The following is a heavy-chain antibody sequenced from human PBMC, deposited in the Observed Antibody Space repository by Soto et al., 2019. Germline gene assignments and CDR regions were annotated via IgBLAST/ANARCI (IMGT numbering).Heavy chain of an antibody. J-gene: IGHJ4*02. V-gene: IGHV3-33*01. D-gene: IGHD3-16*01. CDR1: GFTLSSYG. Sequence: PGGSLRLSCAASGFTLSSYGMHWVRQAPGKGLEWVAVLWSYWSTGTNEYYADSVKGRFTISRDNSKNMLYLQMNSLRGEDTAVYYCARVGGSYYFDHWGQGTLVTVSS. CDR3: ARVGGSYYFDH. CDR2: LWSYWSTGTNE.